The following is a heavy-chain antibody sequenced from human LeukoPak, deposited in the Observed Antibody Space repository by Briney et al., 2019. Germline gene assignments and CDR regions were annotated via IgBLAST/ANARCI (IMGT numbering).Heavy chain of an antibody. J-gene: IGHJ4*02. Sequence: PGRSLRLSCAASGFTFSSYAMHWVRQAPGKGLEWVAVISYDGSNKYYADSVKGRFTISRDNSKNTLYLQMNSLRAEDTAVYCCARLSIWDSPIPYFDYWGQGTLVTVSS. CDR3: ARLSIWDSPIPYFDY. CDR2: ISYDGSNK. CDR1: GFTFSSYA. D-gene: IGHD6-6*01. V-gene: IGHV3-30-3*01.